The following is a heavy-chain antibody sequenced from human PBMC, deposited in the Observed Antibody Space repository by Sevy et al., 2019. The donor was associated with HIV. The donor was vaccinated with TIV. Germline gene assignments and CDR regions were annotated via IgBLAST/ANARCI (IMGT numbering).Heavy chain of an antibody. J-gene: IGHJ4*02. V-gene: IGHV3-7*01. CDR3: ARDEVQYYYDSSGYPDY. Sequence: GGSLRLSCAASGFTFSSYWMSWVRQAPGKGLEWVANIKQDGSEKYYVESVKGLFTTSRDNAKNSLYLKMTSPRDEETAVYYCARDEVQYYYDSSGYPDYWGQGTLVTVSS. CDR2: IKQDGSEK. CDR1: GFTFSSYW. D-gene: IGHD3-22*01.